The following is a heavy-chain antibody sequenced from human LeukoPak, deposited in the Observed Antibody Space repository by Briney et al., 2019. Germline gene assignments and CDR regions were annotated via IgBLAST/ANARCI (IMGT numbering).Heavy chain of an antibody. D-gene: IGHD1-26*01. CDR1: GYTFTGYY. CDR3: ARDLSGSYYYYYGMDV. J-gene: IGHJ6*02. CDR2: INPNSGGT. Sequence: ASVKVSCKASGYTFTGYYMHWVRQAPGQGLEWMGWINPNSGGTNYAQKFQGRVTMTRDTSISTAYMELSRLRSDDTAVYYCARDLSGSYYYYYGMDVWGQGTTVTVSS. V-gene: IGHV1-2*02.